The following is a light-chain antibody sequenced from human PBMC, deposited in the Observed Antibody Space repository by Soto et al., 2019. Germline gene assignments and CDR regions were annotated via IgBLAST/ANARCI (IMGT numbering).Light chain of an antibody. Sequence: DIQVTQSPPTLSASVGDRVTITCRGSQTISTWMAWYQQKTGKAPKLLFYDASTLQSGVASRFSGSGSGTEFTLIISGLQPDDSATYYCQQYTNTNNPWMFGQGTKVDIK. CDR3: QQYTNTNNPWM. CDR2: DAS. V-gene: IGKV1-5*01. J-gene: IGKJ1*01. CDR1: QTISTW.